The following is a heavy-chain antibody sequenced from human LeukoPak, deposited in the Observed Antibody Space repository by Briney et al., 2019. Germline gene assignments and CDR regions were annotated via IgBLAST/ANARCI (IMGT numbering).Heavy chain of an antibody. J-gene: IGHJ4*02. CDR3: ARHADYGDYVDDY. D-gene: IGHD4-17*01. Sequence: SETLSLTCTVSGGSISSYYWSWIRQPPGKGLEWIGYIYYSGSTNYNPSLKSRVTISVDTSKNRFSLKLSSVTAADTAVYYCARHADYGDYVDDYWGQGTLVTVSS. CDR1: GGSISSYY. CDR2: IYYSGST. V-gene: IGHV4-59*08.